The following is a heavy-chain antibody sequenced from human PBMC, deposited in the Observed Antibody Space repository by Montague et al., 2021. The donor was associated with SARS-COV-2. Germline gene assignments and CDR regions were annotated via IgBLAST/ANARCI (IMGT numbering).Heavy chain of an antibody. D-gene: IGHD5-18*01. J-gene: IGHJ4*02. Sequence: SLRLSCAASGFTFSNYAMSWVRQAPGKGLEWVSAISGSGGSTYYADSVKGRFTISRDNSNNTLYLQMNGLRAEDTAVYYCATAWIQLWGNFDYWGQGTLVTVSS. CDR1: GFTFSNYA. V-gene: IGHV3-23*01. CDR2: ISGSGGST. CDR3: ATAWIQLWGNFDY.